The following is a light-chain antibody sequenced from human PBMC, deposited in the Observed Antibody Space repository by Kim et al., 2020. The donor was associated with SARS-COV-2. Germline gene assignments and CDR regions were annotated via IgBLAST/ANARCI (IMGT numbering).Light chain of an antibody. CDR3: SSRDTTNSHVV. CDR1: SLKTSY. J-gene: IGLJ3*02. V-gene: IGLV3-19*01. CDR2: GKD. Sequence: GQTVKITGTGASLKTSYATWYQQTPGQAPVLVLYGKDNRPSGIPDRFSGSSSSNTGSLTITGAQAEDEADYYCSSRDTTNSHVVFGGGTKLTVL.